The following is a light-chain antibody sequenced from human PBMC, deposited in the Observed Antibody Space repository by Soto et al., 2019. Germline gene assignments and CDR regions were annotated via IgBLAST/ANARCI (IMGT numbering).Light chain of an antibody. CDR3: QQSYSSPPT. V-gene: IGKV1-39*01. J-gene: IGKJ1*01. CDR2: AAS. Sequence: DIQITQSPSTLSASVGDRVTITCRASQTISTWLAWYQQTPGKAPKLLIFAASSLQSGVPSRFSGMRSGPDFTLTISSLQTEDFETYSCQQSYSSPPTFGQGTKVDIK. CDR1: QTISTW.